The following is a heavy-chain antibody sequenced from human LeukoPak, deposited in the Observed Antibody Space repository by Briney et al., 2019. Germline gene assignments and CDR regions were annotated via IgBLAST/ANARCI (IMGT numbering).Heavy chain of an antibody. D-gene: IGHD3-3*01. J-gene: IGHJ6*03. V-gene: IGHV4-38-2*02. CDR2: NYNSGST. CDR3: AASLRFYATSYMDV. CDR1: GYSISNGYY. Sequence: SETLSLTCTVSGYSISNGYYWGWLRHPPGKGLEWIGSNYNSGSTYYNPFLTSRVTITISTSNNKYSLKLHSMTAADTAVYYYAASLRFYATSYMDVWGKGTTVTVSS.